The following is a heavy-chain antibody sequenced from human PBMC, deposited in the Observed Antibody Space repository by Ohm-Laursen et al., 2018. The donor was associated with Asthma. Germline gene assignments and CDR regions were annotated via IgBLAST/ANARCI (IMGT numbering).Heavy chain of an antibody. CDR2: ISYDGSNK. Sequence: SPRLSCAASGFTFSSYGMHWVRQAPGKGLEWVAVISYDGSNKYYADSVKGRFTISRDNSKNTLYLQMNSLRAEDTAVYYCARAAYCGGDCYQLYYYYYYGMDVWGQGTTVTVSS. V-gene: IGHV3-30*03. CDR1: GFTFSSYG. J-gene: IGHJ6*02. D-gene: IGHD2-21*02. CDR3: ARAAYCGGDCYQLYYYYYYGMDV.